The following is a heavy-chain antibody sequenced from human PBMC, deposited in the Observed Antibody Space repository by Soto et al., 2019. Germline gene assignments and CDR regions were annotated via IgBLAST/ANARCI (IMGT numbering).Heavy chain of an antibody. J-gene: IGHJ4*02. CDR1: CFTFSRYI. CDR2: IISSSTYI. CDR3: ARGHLGTDETSNDY. Sequence: SLRISCVRACFTFSRYIMLCARPAPWKGLEWVSSIISSSTYIYYADSLKGRFTISRDNAKDSLYLHMNSLRAEDTALYYCARGHLGTDETSNDYWGQGTLVTGFS. V-gene: IGHV3-21*01.